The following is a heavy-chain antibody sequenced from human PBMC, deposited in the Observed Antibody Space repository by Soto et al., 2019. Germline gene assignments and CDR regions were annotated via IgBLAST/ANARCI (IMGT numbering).Heavy chain of an antibody. CDR2: IWYDGSNK. CDR3: ARDWSIAAGGTYYYGMDV. J-gene: IGHJ6*02. D-gene: IGHD6-13*01. Sequence: QVQLLESGGGVVQPGRSLRLSCAASGFTFSSYGMHWVRQAPGKGLEWVAVIWYDGSNKYYADSVKGRFTISRDNSKNTLYLHMNSLRAEDTAVYYCARDWSIAAGGTYYYGMDVWGQGTTVTVSS. CDR1: GFTFSSYG. V-gene: IGHV3-33*01.